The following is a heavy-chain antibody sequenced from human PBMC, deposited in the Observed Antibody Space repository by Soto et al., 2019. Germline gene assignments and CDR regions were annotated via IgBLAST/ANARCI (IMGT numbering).Heavy chain of an antibody. V-gene: IGHV3-23*01. J-gene: IGHJ4*02. D-gene: IGHD3-22*01. Sequence: EVQLLESGGGLVQPGGSLRLSCAASGFTFSSYAMSWVRQAPGKGLEWVSAISGSGGSTYYADSVKGRFTISRDNSKNTLYLQMNSLRAEDTAVYYCAKDVLLQTYSSGYLEYFDYWGQGTLVTVSS. CDR2: ISGSGGST. CDR3: AKDVLLQTYSSGYLEYFDY. CDR1: GFTFSSYA.